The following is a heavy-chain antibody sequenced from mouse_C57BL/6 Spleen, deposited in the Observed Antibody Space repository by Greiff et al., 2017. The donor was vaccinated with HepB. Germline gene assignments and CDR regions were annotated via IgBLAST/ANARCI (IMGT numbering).Heavy chain of an antibody. J-gene: IGHJ2*01. D-gene: IGHD2-5*01. CDR3: ARGDSNFRNFDY. Sequence: QVQLQQPGAELVMPGASVKLSCKASGYTFTSYWIHWVKQRPGQGLEWIGEIDPSDSYTNYNQKFKGKSTLTVDKSSSTAYMQLSSLTSEDSAVYYCARGDSNFRNFDYWGQGTTLTVSS. CDR2: IDPSDSYT. V-gene: IGHV1-69*01. CDR1: GYTFTSYW.